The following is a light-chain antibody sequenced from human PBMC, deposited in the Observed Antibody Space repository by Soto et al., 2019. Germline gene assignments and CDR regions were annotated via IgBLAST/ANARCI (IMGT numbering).Light chain of an antibody. CDR1: ESLSTY. CDR2: GAS. Sequence: EIVMTQSPATLSVSPGERVTLSCRASESLSTYLAWYQQKPGQAPRLLIYGASTKATRIPARFSGSGSATDFTLTISSLQSEDFAVYYCQSYNDWPLTFGQGTKLQI. V-gene: IGKV3-15*01. J-gene: IGKJ2*01. CDR3: QSYNDWPLT.